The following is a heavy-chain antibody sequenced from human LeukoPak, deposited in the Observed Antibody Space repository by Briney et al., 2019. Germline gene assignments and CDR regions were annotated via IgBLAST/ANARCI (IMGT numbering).Heavy chain of an antibody. D-gene: IGHD6-13*01. J-gene: IGHJ4*02. CDR1: GGSISSYY. CDR2: IFYSGST. Sequence: SETLSLTCSVSGGSISSYYWTWIRQPPGKGLEWIGYIFYSGSTNYNPSLKSRVTISVDTSKNQFSLKLSSVTAADTAVYYCARGQLIAAPRPNHFDYWGQGTLVTVSS. V-gene: IGHV4-59*01. CDR3: ARGQLIAAPRPNHFDY.